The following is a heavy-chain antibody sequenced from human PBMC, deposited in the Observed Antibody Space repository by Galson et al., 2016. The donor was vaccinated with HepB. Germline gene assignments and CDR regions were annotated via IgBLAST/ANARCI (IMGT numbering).Heavy chain of an antibody. J-gene: IGHJ6*02. CDR1: GFTVSSNC. CDR2: ICDGGSA. CDR3: AGGPPGVPDSALGV. V-gene: IGHV3-66*01. Sequence: SLRLSCAASGFTVSSNCMSWVRQAPGKGLEWVSLICDGGSAYYTDSVKARFTISRDNSKNTLYLQMNNLRPEDTAVYFCAGGPPGVPDSALGVWGQGTTVTVSS. D-gene: IGHD2-15*01.